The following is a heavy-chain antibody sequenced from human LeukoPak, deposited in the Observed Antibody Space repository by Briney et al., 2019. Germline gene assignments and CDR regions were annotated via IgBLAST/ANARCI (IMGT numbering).Heavy chain of an antibody. CDR1: GGSISSGGYY. J-gene: IGHJ4*02. CDR2: IYHSGST. CDR3: ARDLGATGAFDY. D-gene: IGHD1-26*01. Sequence: SQTLSLTCTVSGGSISSGGYYWSWLRQPPGKGLEWIGYIYHSGSTYYNPSLTSRVTISVDTSKNQFSLKLSSVTAADTAVYYCARDLGATGAFDYWGQGTLVTVSS. V-gene: IGHV4-30-2*01.